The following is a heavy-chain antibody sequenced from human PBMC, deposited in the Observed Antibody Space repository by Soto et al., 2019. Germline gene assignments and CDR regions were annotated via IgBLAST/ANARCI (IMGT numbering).Heavy chain of an antibody. V-gene: IGHV4-4*02. CDR2: IYHSGST. CDR1: GGSISSSNW. J-gene: IGHJ2*01. D-gene: IGHD4-17*01. Sequence: QVQLQESGPGLVKPSGTLSLTCAVSGGSISSSNWWSWVRQPPGKGLEWIGEIYHSGSTNYNPSLKRRVTXXVXTFXNQFSLKLSSVTAADTAVYYCASLWTTVVTTYFDLWGRGTLVTVSS. CDR3: ASLWTTVVTTYFDL.